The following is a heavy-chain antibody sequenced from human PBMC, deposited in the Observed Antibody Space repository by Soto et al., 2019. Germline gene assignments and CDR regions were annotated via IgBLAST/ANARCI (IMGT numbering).Heavy chain of an antibody. J-gene: IGHJ3*02. CDR1: GFSLSTSGVG. D-gene: IGHD3-10*01. V-gene: IGHV2-5*01. CDR2: IYWNDDK. Sequence: SGPTLVNPTQTLTLTCTFSGFSLSTSGVGVGWIRQPPGKALEWLALIYWNDDKRYGPSLRSRLTITKDTSKNQVVLTMTNMDPVDTATYYCASGSGNPDAFDIWGQGTMVTVSS. CDR3: ASGSGNPDAFDI.